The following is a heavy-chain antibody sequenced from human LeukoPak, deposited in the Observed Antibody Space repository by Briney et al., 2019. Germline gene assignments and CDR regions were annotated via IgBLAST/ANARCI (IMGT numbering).Heavy chain of an antibody. J-gene: IGHJ4*02. CDR1: GGTFSSYA. CDR2: INPSGDST. CDR3: ASVLYCCGDCSSGRYYFDY. Sequence: ASVKVSCKASGGTFSSYAISWVRQAPGQGLEWMAMINPSGDSTTYAQTIQGRVTMTRDTSTSTVYMDLSSLRSEDTAVYYCASVLYCCGDCSSGRYYFDYWGQGTLVTVSS. D-gene: IGHD2-21*02. V-gene: IGHV1-46*01.